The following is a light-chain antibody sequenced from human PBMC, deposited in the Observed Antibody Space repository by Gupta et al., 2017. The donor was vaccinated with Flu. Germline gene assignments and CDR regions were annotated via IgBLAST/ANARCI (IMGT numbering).Light chain of an antibody. CDR2: DVT. CDR1: SSDVGRSDS. V-gene: IGLV2-14*03. J-gene: IGLJ1*01. Sequence: QSALTQPASVSGSPGQSITLSCPGTSSDVGRSDSVSWYQQHPGKAPKLIVYDVTKRPSGVSSRFSGSKSGNTASLTISGLEAEDESDYFCSSYTSTNTFYVFGTGTKVTVL. CDR3: SSYTSTNTFYV.